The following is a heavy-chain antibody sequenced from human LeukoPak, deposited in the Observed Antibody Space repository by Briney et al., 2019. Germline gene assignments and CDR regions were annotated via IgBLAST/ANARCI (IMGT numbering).Heavy chain of an antibody. CDR2: IKSDERSA. J-gene: IGHJ4*02. V-gene: IGHV3-74*03. CDR1: GFTITNPW. D-gene: IGHD1-26*01. Sequence: GGSLRLSCEVSGFTITNPWMYWVRQAPGRGLVWVSRIKSDERSAAYADSVKGRFTISRDNAKNTLYLQMNSLRAEDTAVYYCATVFKGSSLQDYWGQGTLVTVSS. CDR3: ATVFKGSSLQDY.